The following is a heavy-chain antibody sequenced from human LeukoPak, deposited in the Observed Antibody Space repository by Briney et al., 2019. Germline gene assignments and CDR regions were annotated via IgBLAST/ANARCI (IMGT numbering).Heavy chain of an antibody. CDR1: GYTFTSYG. D-gene: IGHD2-2*01. CDR2: ISAYNGNT. V-gene: IGHV1-18*01. Sequence: GASVKVSCKASGYTFTSYGISWVRQAPGQGLEWMGWISAYNGNTNYAQKLQGRVTMTTDTSTSTAYMELRSLRSDDTAVYYCAREGIIGYCSSTSCLNWFDPWGQGTLVTVSS. J-gene: IGHJ5*02. CDR3: AREGIIGYCSSTSCLNWFDP.